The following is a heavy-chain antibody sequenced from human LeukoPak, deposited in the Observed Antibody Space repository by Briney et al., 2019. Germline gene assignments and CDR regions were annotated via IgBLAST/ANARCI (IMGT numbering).Heavy chain of an antibody. CDR2: IYSGGST. Sequence: GGSLRLSCAASGFTVSSNYMSWVRQAPGKGLEWVSVIYSGGSTYYADSVKGRFTISRDNSKNTLYLQMNSLRAEDTAVYYCARELALGYCSGGSCYSGYYFDYWGQGTLVTVFS. CDR1: GFTVSSNY. CDR3: ARELALGYCSGGSCYSGYYFDY. V-gene: IGHV3-53*01. D-gene: IGHD2-15*01. J-gene: IGHJ4*02.